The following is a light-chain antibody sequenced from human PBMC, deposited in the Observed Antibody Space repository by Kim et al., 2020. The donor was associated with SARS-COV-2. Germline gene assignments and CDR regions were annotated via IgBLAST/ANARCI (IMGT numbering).Light chain of an antibody. Sequence: EIVMTQSPASLSVSPGERATLSCRASQSVGSNLAWFQQKPGQPPRLLIYGASSRATGVPARFSGSGSGTEFTLTIYSLQSEDFAVYYCQHHVDWPGTLGQGTKVDIK. CDR3: QHHVDWPGT. V-gene: IGKV3-15*01. J-gene: IGKJ1*01. CDR2: GAS. CDR1: QSVGSN.